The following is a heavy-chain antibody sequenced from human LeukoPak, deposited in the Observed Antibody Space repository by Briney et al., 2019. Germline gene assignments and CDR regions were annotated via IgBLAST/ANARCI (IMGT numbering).Heavy chain of an antibody. D-gene: IGHD5-18*01. V-gene: IGHV4-30-2*01. CDR2: IYHSGST. Sequence: SQTLSLTCAASGGSISSGGYSWSWIRQPPGKGLEWIGYIYHSGSTYYNPSLKSRVTISVDRSKNQFSLKLSSVTAADTAVYYCARGGYSYGYQFDYWGQGTLVTVSS. CDR1: GGSISSGGYS. J-gene: IGHJ4*02. CDR3: ARGGYSYGYQFDY.